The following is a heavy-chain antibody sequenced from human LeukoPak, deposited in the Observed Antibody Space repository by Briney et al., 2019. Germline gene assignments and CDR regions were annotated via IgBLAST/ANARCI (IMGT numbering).Heavy chain of an antibody. D-gene: IGHD3-9*01. CDR1: GGSFSGYY. CDR3: ARVDPTIDAFDI. J-gene: IGHJ3*02. V-gene: IGHV4-34*01. Sequence: PSVTLSLTCAVYGGSFSGYYWSWIRQPPGKGLEWIGEINHSGSTNYNPSLKSRVTISVDTSKNQFSLKLSSVTAADTAVYYCARVDPTIDAFDIWGQGTMVTVSS. CDR2: INHSGST.